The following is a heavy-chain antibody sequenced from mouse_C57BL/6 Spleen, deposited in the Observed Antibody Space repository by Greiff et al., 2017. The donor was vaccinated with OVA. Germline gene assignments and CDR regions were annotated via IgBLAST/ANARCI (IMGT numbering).Heavy chain of an antibody. J-gene: IGHJ4*01. Sequence: QVQLQQPGAELVRPGSSVKLSCKASGYTFTSYWMHWVKQRPIQGLEWIGNIDPSDSETNYNQKFKDKATLTVDKSTSTAYMELSRLTSEDSAVYYYETAQASYYAMDYWGQGTSVTVSA. CDR1: GYTFTSYW. CDR2: IDPSDSET. D-gene: IGHD3-2*02. CDR3: ETAQASYYAMDY. V-gene: IGHV1-52*01.